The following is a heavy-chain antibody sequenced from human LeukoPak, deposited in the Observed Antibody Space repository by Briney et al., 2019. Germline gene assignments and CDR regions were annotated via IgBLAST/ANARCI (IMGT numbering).Heavy chain of an antibody. J-gene: IGHJ6*02. CDR2: IRGPGSGP. D-gene: IGHD4-17*01. V-gene: IGHV3-23*01. CDR3: GRDPNGDYIGAFEF. Sequence: GGSLRLSCAASGFTFSNFAMTWVRLAPGKGLEWVSSIRGPGSGPSYVDSVKGRFTVSRDNSKNTLYLQMDSLRAEDTAVYYCGRDPNGDYIGAFEFWGQGTTVTVSS. CDR1: GFTFSNFA.